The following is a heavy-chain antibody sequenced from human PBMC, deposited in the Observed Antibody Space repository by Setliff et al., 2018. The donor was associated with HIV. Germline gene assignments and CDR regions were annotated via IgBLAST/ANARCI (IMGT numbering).Heavy chain of an antibody. CDR2: INHSGNT. V-gene: IGHV4-39*07. CDR1: GGSINRSPYY. CDR3: AKEDPYYYETPEGFDP. D-gene: IGHD3-22*01. Sequence: SETLSLTCTVSGGSINRSPYYWGWIRQPPGKGLEWIGEINHSGNTNYNPSLRSRVTISVDTSKNQFSLKLSSVTSADTAMYYCAKEDPYYYETPEGFDPWGQGTPVTVSS. J-gene: IGHJ5*02.